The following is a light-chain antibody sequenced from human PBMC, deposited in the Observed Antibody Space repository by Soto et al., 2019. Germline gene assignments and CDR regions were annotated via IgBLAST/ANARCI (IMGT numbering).Light chain of an antibody. CDR2: GSS. Sequence: EVVLTQSPGTLSLSPGERATLSCRASQSVSNNYFAWYQQKPGQAPRLLIFGSSDRATGIPDRFSGSGSGTDFTLTISRLETEDFAVYYCQQYGSSPPYTFDQGTKLEIK. J-gene: IGKJ2*01. V-gene: IGKV3-20*01. CDR3: QQYGSSPPYT. CDR1: QSVSNNY.